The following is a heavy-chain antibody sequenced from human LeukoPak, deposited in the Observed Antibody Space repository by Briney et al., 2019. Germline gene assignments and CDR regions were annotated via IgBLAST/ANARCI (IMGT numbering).Heavy chain of an antibody. CDR3: ARAECYSTSCYSMDY. CDR1: GYTFTSYH. Sequence: ASVKVSCKASGYTFTSYHINWVRQATGQGLEWMGWMNPNSGNTGYAQKFQGRVTMTRSTSISTAYMELSSLRSEDTAMYYCARAECYSTSCYSMDYWGQGTLVTVSS. J-gene: IGHJ4*02. V-gene: IGHV1-8*01. CDR2: MNPNSGNT. D-gene: IGHD2-2*01.